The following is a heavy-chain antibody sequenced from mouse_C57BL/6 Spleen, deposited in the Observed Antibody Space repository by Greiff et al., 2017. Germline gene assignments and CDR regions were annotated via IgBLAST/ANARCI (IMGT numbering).Heavy chain of an antibody. CDR1: GFTFSSYG. CDR3: ARDDGYSYYYAMDY. CDR2: ISSGGSYT. V-gene: IGHV5-6*01. J-gene: IGHJ4*01. D-gene: IGHD2-3*01. Sequence: EVMLMESGGDLVKPGGSLKLSCAASGFTFSSYGMSWVRQTPDKRLEWVATISSGGSYTYYPDSVKGRFTISRDNAKNTLYLQMSSLKSEDTAMYYCARDDGYSYYYAMDYWGQGTSVTVAS.